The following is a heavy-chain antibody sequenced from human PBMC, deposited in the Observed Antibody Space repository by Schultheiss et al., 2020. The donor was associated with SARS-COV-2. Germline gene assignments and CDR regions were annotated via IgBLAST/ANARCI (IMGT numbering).Heavy chain of an antibody. CDR3: ARDRDSSGYYPFDY. V-gene: IGHV4-34*01. Sequence: SETLSLTCAVYGGSFSGYYWSWIRQPPGKGLEWIGEINHSGSTNYNPSLKSRVTISVDTSKNQFSLKLSSVTAADTAVYYCARDRDSSGYYPFDYWGQGTLVTVSS. D-gene: IGHD3-22*01. CDR1: GGSFSGYY. CDR2: INHSGST. J-gene: IGHJ4*02.